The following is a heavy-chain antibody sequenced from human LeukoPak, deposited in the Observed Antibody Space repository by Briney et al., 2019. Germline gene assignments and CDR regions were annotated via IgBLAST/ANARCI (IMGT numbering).Heavy chain of an antibody. V-gene: IGHV3-23*01. J-gene: IGHJ6*03. CDR2: ISGSGGST. CDR3: AKDTVEPTPWNYYYYMDV. CDR1: GFTFSSYA. Sequence: GGSLRLSCAASGFTFSSYAMSWVRQAPGKGLEWVSAISGSGGSTYYADSVKGRFTISRDNSKNTLYLQMNSLRAEGTAVYYCAKDTVEPTPWNYYYYMDVWGKGTTVTVSS. D-gene: IGHD4-23*01.